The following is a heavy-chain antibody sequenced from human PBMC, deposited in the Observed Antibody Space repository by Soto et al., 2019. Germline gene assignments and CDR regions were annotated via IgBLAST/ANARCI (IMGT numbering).Heavy chain of an antibody. CDR2: ISYCGDT. V-gene: IGHV4-30-4*08. CDR1: GGSMGSGDFF. CDR3: ARDSFFYGSGAYSHNAFDL. Sequence: QLQLQESGPGLVKASQTLSLTCHVSGGSMGSGDFFWGWVRQSPGKGLEWIGHISYCGDTSYKPSLQSRVSMSVHTSKNECSLELSSVTAADTAVYYCARDSFFYGSGAYSHNAFDLLGRGTTVTFS. D-gene: IGHD6-19*01. J-gene: IGHJ3*01.